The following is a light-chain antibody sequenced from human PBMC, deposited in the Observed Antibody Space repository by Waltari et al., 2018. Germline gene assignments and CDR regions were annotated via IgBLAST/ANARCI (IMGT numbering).Light chain of an antibody. CDR1: QSVRRT. V-gene: IGKV3-20*01. CDR3: QKYGTLPAT. J-gene: IGKJ1*01. CDR2: DAS. Sequence: VLTQSPGTLSLSPGERATLSCRASQSVRRTLAWYQQKPGQAPRLLIYDASTRATGIPDRFSGRGSGTDFSLTISRLEPEDFAVYFCQKYGTLPATFGQGTKVEIK.